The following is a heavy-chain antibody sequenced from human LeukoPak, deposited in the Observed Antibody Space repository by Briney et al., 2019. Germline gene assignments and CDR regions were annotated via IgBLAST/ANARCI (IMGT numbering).Heavy chain of an antibody. CDR1: GYSFTRNG. D-gene: IGHD3-16*01. J-gene: IGHJ4*02. V-gene: IGHV1-18*01. Sequence: ASVKVSCKPSGYSFTRNGISWVRQAPGQGLEWMAWISANSGNTNYAQNLQDRVTLTTDTSTSTAYMELRSLRSDDTAVYYCPRDVNYAFDYWGQGTLVTVSS. CDR3: PRDVNYAFDY. CDR2: ISANSGNT.